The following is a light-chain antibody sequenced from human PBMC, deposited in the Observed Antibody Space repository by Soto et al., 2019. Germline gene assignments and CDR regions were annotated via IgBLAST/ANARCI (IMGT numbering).Light chain of an antibody. CDR2: GAS. Sequence: ERVMLPSPATMSIPPGERAPLSGRASQTVNSNLAWYQKKHGQAPRLLIYGASTRAPGIPARFSGSGSGKDFTITISSLENEDFEVYYCQQYGSFSITFGQGTQREIK. J-gene: IGKJ5*01. CDR1: QTVNSN. CDR3: QQYGSFSIT. V-gene: IGKV3D-15*02.